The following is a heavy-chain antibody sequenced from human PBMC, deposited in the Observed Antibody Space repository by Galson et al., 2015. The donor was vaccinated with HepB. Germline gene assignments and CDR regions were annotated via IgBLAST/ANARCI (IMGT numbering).Heavy chain of an antibody. CDR1: GGSFSGYH. J-gene: IGHJ6*01. CDR2: ITHSGST. CDR3: ARGKGRQLLLDYHYYGMDV. V-gene: IGHV4-34*01. Sequence: ETLSLTCTVSGGSFSGYHWTWIRQSPGKGLEWIGEITHSGSTHSTPSLKSRVTISMDTSENQFSLKVRSVTAADTAVYYCARGKGRQLLLDYHYYGMDVWGQGTTVTVSS. D-gene: IGHD3-3*01.